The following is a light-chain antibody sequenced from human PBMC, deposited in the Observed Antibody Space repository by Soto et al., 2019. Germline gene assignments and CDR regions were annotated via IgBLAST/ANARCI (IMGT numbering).Light chain of an antibody. Sequence: EIVLTQSPTTLSLSPGERATLSCRASQSVSSYLAWYQQKPGQAPRLLIYDASNSATGTPARFSGSGSGTDFTLTISSLEPEDFAVYYCQQRSNWPITFGQGTRLEIK. V-gene: IGKV3-11*01. CDR2: DAS. J-gene: IGKJ5*01. CDR1: QSVSSY. CDR3: QQRSNWPIT.